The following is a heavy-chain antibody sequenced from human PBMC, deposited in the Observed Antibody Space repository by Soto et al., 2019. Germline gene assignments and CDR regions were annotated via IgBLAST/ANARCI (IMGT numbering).Heavy chain of an antibody. D-gene: IGHD2-15*01. CDR2: ISYDGSNK. J-gene: IGHJ4*02. Sequence: GGSQRLSCAASGFTFSSYAMHWVRQAPGKGLEWVAVISYDGSNKYYADSVKGRFTISRDNTKNTLYLQMNSLRAEDTAVYYCAREGSEVGYFDYWCQGTLVTVSS. CDR3: AREGSEVGYFDY. CDR1: GFTFSSYA. V-gene: IGHV3-30-3*01.